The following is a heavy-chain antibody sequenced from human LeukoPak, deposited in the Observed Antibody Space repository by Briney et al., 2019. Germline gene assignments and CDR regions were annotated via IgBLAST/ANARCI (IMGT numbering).Heavy chain of an antibody. Sequence: GGSLRLSCAASGFTFSSYDIHWVRQATGKGLEWVSAIGTAGDTYYPGSVKGRFTISRENAKNSLYLQMNSLRAGDTAVYYCARAGGYDWGYYYYMDVWGRGTTVTVSS. J-gene: IGHJ6*03. CDR3: ARAGGYDWGYYYYMDV. CDR2: IGTAGDT. CDR1: GFTFSSYD. V-gene: IGHV3-13*01. D-gene: IGHD5-12*01.